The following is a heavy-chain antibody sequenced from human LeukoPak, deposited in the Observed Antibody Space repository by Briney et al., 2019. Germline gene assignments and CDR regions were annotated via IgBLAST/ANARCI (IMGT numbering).Heavy chain of an antibody. CDR3: ARENIVVVTAIAGFDY. V-gene: IGHV3-30*04. J-gene: IGHJ4*02. Sequence: PGGSLRLSYAASGFTFSSYAMHWVRQAPGKGLEWVAVISYDGSNKYYADSVKGRFTISRDNSKNTLYLQMNSLRAEDTAVYYCARENIVVVTAIAGFDYWGQGTLVTVSS. CDR1: GFTFSSYA. D-gene: IGHD2-21*02. CDR2: ISYDGSNK.